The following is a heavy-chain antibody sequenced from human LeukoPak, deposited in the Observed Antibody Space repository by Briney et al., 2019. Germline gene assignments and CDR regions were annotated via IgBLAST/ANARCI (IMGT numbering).Heavy chain of an antibody. CDR2: ISSNGGST. D-gene: IGHD1-26*01. CDR1: GFTFSSYA. V-gene: IGHV3-64*01. Sequence: GGPLRLSCAASGFTFSSYAMHWVRQAPGKGLEYVSAISSNGGSTFYANSVEGRFTISRDNSKNTLYLQMGSLRAEDMAVYYCARATGIVGAPDWGQGTLVTVSS. CDR3: ARATGIVGAPD. J-gene: IGHJ4*02.